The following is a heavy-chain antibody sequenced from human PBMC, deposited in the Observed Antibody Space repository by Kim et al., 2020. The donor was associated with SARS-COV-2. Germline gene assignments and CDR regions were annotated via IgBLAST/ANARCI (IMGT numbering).Heavy chain of an antibody. J-gene: IGHJ4*02. Sequence: TYHSQKFRGRVTITRDTSTTKAYMELSSLRSEDTAVYYCARNIVGTIEFDYWGQGTLVTVSS. D-gene: IGHD5-12*01. V-gene: IGHV1-3*01. CDR3: ARNIVGTIEFDY. CDR2: T.